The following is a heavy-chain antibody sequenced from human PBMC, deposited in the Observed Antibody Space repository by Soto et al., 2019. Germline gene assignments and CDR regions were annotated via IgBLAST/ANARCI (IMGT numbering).Heavy chain of an antibody. CDR2: IIPIFGTA. CDR1: GGTFSSYA. J-gene: IGHJ4*02. D-gene: IGHD3-22*01. CDR3: ARGDYYDIVVGYYFDY. Sequence: QVQLVQSGAEVKKPGSSVKVSCKASGGTFSSYAISWVRQATGQGLEWMGGIIPIFGTANYAQKFQGRVTITADESTSTAYMELSSLRSEDTAVYYCARGDYYDIVVGYYFDYWGQGTLVTVSS. V-gene: IGHV1-69*01.